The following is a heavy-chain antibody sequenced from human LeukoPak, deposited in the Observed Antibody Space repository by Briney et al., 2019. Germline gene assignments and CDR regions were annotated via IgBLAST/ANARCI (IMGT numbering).Heavy chain of an antibody. V-gene: IGHV3-23*01. CDR1: GFTFSSYA. D-gene: IGHD2-8*01. CDR3: AKDTSIGRYCTNGVCSPFDY. J-gene: IGHJ4*02. Sequence: GGSLRLSCAGSGFTFSSYAMSWVRQAPGKGLEWVSAISDTGATTYDADSVKGRFTISRDNSRSTLYLQMNSLRAEDTALYYCAKDTSIGRYCTNGVCSPFDYWGKGTLVTVSS. CDR2: ISDTGATT.